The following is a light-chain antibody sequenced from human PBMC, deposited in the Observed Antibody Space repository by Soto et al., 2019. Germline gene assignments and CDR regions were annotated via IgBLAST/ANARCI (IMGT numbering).Light chain of an antibody. Sequence: QLVLTQAPSASASLGASVRLTCTLSSGHSNYVIAWHQQQPEKGPRYLMIVNSDGSHSKGDGIPDRFSGSSSGAERYLTISSLQSEDEADYYCQTWGQVFGGGTKPHRP. J-gene: IGLJ2*01. CDR3: QTWGQV. CDR1: SGHSNYV. V-gene: IGLV4-69*01. CDR2: VNSDGSH.